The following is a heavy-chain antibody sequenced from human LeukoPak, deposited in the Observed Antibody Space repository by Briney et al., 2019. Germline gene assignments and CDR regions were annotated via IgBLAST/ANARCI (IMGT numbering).Heavy chain of an antibody. CDR3: ARVNDYYDSSGYYSPGAFDI. D-gene: IGHD3-22*01. Sequence: SETLSLTCTVSGGSISSYYWSWIRQPAAKALEWIGRIYTSGSTNYNPSLKSRVTMSVDTSKNQFSLKLSSVTAADTAVYYCARVNDYYDSSGYYSPGAFDIWGQGTMVTVSS. J-gene: IGHJ3*02. CDR2: IYTSGST. V-gene: IGHV4-4*07. CDR1: GGSISSYY.